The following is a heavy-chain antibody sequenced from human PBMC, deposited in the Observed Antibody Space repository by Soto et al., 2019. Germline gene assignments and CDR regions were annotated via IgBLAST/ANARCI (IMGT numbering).Heavy chain of an antibody. D-gene: IGHD2-21*02. V-gene: IGHV3-48*02. J-gene: IGHJ4*02. CDR2: ISSSSDNT. CDR3: ARLPKGSLVTA. Sequence: GGSLRLSCVASGFSFSDYSMNWVRQAPGKGLQWVSYISSSSDNTYYADSVKGRFTVSGDNAKNALFLQMNSLRDDDTATYYCARLPKGSLVTAWGQGTRVTVS. CDR1: GFSFSDYS.